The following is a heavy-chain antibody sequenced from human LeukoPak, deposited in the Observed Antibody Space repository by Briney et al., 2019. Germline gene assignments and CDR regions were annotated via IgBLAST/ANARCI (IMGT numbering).Heavy chain of an antibody. CDR1: GFTFSKYT. V-gene: IGHV3-23*01. CDR2: ISGSGAST. CDR3: AKDRSYAFDF. J-gene: IGHJ4*02. Sequence: PGGSLRLSCVASGFTFSKYTMSWVCQAPGKGLEWVSGISGSGASTYSADFVKGRFTISRDTSKNALYLQMNSLRAEDTAMYYCAKDRSYAFDFWGQGTLVTVSS. D-gene: IGHD3-16*01.